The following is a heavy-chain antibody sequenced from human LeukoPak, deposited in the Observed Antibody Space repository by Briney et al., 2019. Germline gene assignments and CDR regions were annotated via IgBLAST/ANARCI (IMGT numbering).Heavy chain of an antibody. Sequence: GGSLRLSCAASGFIFTDYAMNWVRQAPGKGLEWVSGITGLGGGTYYADSVKGRFTISRDNSKNTLYLQMSSLRAEDTAIYYCAKDTSTRWYSSTPLPGDYWGQGTLVTVSS. J-gene: IGHJ4*02. CDR1: GFIFTDYA. V-gene: IGHV3-23*01. CDR2: ITGLGGGT. D-gene: IGHD6-13*01. CDR3: AKDTSTRWYSSTPLPGDY.